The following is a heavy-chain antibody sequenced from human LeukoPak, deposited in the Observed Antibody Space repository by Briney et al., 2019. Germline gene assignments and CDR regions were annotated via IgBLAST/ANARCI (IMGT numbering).Heavy chain of an antibody. CDR1: GGTISGYY. V-gene: IGHV4-4*07. J-gene: IGHJ4*02. CDR3: MRSGLAGAYFDS. Sequence: SETLSLACSVSGGTISGYYWTWLRQPAGKGLEWIGRVYTSGSTHYNPSLKTRLTMSVDTSKNQFSLKLTSVTAADTAVYYCMRSGLAGAYFDSWGQGTLVIVSS. CDR2: VYTSGST. D-gene: IGHD1-1*01.